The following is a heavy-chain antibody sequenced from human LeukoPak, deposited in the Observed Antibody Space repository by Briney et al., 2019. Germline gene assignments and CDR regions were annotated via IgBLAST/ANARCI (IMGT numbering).Heavy chain of an antibody. Sequence: KASETLSLTCTVSGGSISSYYWSWIRQPPGKGLEWIGYIYCSGSTTYNPSLKSRVTISVDTSKNQFSLKLTAVTAADTAVYYCARHGRWDSGTYSFDYWGQGTLVTVSS. CDR3: ARHGRWDSGTYSFDY. J-gene: IGHJ4*02. CDR2: IYCSGST. D-gene: IGHD1-26*01. V-gene: IGHV4-59*08. CDR1: GGSISSYY.